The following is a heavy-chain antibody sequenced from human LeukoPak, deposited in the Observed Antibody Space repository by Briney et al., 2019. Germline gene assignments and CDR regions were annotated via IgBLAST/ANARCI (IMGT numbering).Heavy chain of an antibody. CDR2: INPNSGGT. J-gene: IGHJ6*03. CDR1: GYTFTGYY. D-gene: IGHD1/OR15-1a*01. Sequence: ASVKVSCKASGYTFTGYYIHWVRQAPGQGLEWMGSINPNSGGTNYAQKFQGRVTITADESTSTAYMELSSLRSEDTAVYYCARDLRNRLADYYMDVWGKGTTVTISS. CDR3: ARDLRNRLADYYMDV. V-gene: IGHV1-2*02.